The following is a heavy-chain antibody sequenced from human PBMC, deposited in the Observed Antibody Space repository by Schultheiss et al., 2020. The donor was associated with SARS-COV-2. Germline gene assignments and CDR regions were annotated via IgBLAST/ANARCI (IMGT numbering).Heavy chain of an antibody. J-gene: IGHJ4*02. CDR1: GFTFSDYY. CDR2: ISSSGSTI. D-gene: IGHD2-2*01. Sequence: GGSLRLSCAASGFTFSDYYMSWIRQAPGKGLEWVSYISSSGSTIYYADSVKGRFTISRDNAKNSLYLQMNSLRAEDTAVYYCAKEGYIVVVPAAPDYWGQGTLVTVSS. V-gene: IGHV3-11*01. CDR3: AKEGYIVVVPAAPDY.